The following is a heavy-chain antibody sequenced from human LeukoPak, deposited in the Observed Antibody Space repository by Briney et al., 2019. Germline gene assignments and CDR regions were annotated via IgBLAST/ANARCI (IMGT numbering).Heavy chain of an antibody. CDR3: ARDAKYDFWSGYFPAT. Sequence: GGSLRLXCAASGFDFSSYWMTWVRQAPGKGLEWVANIKQDGSEKYYVDSVKGRFAISRDNGKKSLYLQMNSLRDEDTAVYYCARDAKYDFWSGYFPATWGQGTLVTVSS. D-gene: IGHD3/OR15-3a*01. V-gene: IGHV3-7*01. J-gene: IGHJ4*02. CDR1: GFDFSSYW. CDR2: IKQDGSEK.